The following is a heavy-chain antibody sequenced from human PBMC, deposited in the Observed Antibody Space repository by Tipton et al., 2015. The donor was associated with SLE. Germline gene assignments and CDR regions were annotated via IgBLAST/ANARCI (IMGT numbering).Heavy chain of an antibody. J-gene: IGHJ4*02. CDR1: GGSISSYS. CDR3: ASGGKRRPVLAPAVEV. Sequence: LRLSCTVSGGSISSYSWTWIRQSPGKGLEWIGYIYDSGSANYNPSLKSRVTISLDTSKNQVSLNLHSVTAADTAVYYCASGGKRRPVLAPAVEVWGQGTLVTVSS. V-gene: IGHV4-59*13. CDR2: IYDSGSA. D-gene: IGHD2-15*01.